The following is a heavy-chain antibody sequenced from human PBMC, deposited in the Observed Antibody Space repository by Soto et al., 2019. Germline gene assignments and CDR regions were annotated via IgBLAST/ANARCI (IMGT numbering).Heavy chain of an antibody. D-gene: IGHD4-4*01. CDR2: IYYSGST. V-gene: IGHV4-39*01. Sequence: SETLSLTCTVSGGSISSSSYYWGWIRQPPGKGLEWIGSIYYSGSTYYNPSLKSRVTISVDTSKNQFSLKLSSVTAADTAVYYCARLLSHDYSRDRPDPGTKNWGQGTLVTVSS. CDR3: ARLLSHDYSRDRPDPGTKN. J-gene: IGHJ4*02. CDR1: GGSISSSSYY.